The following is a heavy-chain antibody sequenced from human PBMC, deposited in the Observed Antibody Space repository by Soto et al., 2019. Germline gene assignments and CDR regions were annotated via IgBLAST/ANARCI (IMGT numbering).Heavy chain of an antibody. D-gene: IGHD5-12*01. CDR2: ISSSSTSI. J-gene: IGHJ6*02. CDR1: GFTFSSYS. V-gene: IGHV3-21*01. Sequence: GGSLRLSCAASGFTFSSYSINWVRQAPGKGLEWVSIISSSSTSIYYADSVKGRFTISRDNSKNTLYLQMNSLRAEDTAVYYCAKDMIVATWVDYYYGMDVWGQGTTVTVSS. CDR3: AKDMIVATWVDYYYGMDV.